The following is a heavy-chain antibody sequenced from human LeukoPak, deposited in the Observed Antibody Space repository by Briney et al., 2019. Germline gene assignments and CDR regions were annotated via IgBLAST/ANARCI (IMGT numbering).Heavy chain of an antibody. Sequence: ASVKVSCKASGYTSTGYYMHWVRQAPGQGLEWMGWINPNSGGTNYAQKFQGRVTMTRDTSISTAYMELSRLRSDDTAVYYCARDRSGSGTKRPYYFDYWGQGTLVTVSS. CDR1: GYTSTGYY. V-gene: IGHV1-2*02. CDR3: ARDRSGSGTKRPYYFDY. J-gene: IGHJ4*02. D-gene: IGHD3-10*01. CDR2: INPNSGGT.